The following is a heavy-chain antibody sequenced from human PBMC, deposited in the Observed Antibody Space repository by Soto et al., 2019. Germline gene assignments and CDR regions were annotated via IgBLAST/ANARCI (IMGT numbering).Heavy chain of an antibody. CDR1: GFTVSSNY. Sequence: GGSLRLSCAASGFTVSSNYMSWVRQAPGKGLEWVSVIYSGGSTYYADSVKGRFTISRDNSKNTLYLQMNSLRAEDTAVYYCASAPGGYCSSTSCSLDYWGQGTLVTVSS. CDR3: ASAPGGYCSSTSCSLDY. J-gene: IGHJ4*02. D-gene: IGHD2-2*01. V-gene: IGHV3-66*01. CDR2: IYSGGST.